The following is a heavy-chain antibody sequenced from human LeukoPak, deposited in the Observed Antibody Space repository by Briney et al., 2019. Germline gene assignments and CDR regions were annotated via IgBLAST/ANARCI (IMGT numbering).Heavy chain of an antibody. Sequence: GSLRLSCAASGFTFSSYSMNWVRQSPGKGLEWVSYISSSSSTIYYADSVKGRFTISRDNAKNSLYLQMNSLRAEDTAVYYCARPRNYGEFDYWGQGTLVTVSS. D-gene: IGHD3-10*01. CDR2: ISSSSSTI. CDR3: ARPRNYGEFDY. V-gene: IGHV3-48*01. CDR1: GFTFSSYS. J-gene: IGHJ4*02.